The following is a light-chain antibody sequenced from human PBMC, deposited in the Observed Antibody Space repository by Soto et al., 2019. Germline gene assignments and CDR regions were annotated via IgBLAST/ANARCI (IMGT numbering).Light chain of an antibody. J-gene: IGKJ2*01. Sequence: VLTQSPGTLSLSPGDRATLSCRASQRVSGSSLAWYQQKPGQAPRLLIYGASSRSTVVPDRFSGNGSGADFTLTISVLEPEDFALDHCQQYGNSPSFGQGTKLEI. V-gene: IGKV3-20*01. CDR2: GAS. CDR1: QRVSGSS. CDR3: QQYGNSPS.